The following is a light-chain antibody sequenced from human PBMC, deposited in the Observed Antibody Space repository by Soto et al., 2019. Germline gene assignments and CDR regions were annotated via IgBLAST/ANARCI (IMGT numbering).Light chain of an antibody. CDR1: QSVSSSY. V-gene: IGKV3-20*01. J-gene: IGKJ1*01. Sequence: EIVFTQSPGTLSLSPWERATLSCRASQSVSSSYLAWYQQKPGQAPRLLIYRTSNRATGIPDRFSGSGSGTDFTLTISRLEPEDFAVYWCQQYDSSPRTFGQGTKVDIK. CDR3: QQYDSSPRT. CDR2: RTS.